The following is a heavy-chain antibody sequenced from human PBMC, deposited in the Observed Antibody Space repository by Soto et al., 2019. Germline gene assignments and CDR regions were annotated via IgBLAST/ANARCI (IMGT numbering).Heavy chain of an antibody. J-gene: IGHJ1*01. CDR3: AREENCSDGVCYSEYFQR. Sequence: QVQLVQSGAEVKKPGASVQVSCKASGYIFPAYTMQWVRQDPGQGLECMGVVNPSGGSTNFAQRFQGRITMTRDTSTSTVYMDLKFLTSEDTAVYYCAREENCSDGVCYSEYFQRWGQGTLVTVSS. V-gene: IGHV1-46*01. CDR1: GYIFPAYT. D-gene: IGHD2-15*01. CDR2: VNPSGGST.